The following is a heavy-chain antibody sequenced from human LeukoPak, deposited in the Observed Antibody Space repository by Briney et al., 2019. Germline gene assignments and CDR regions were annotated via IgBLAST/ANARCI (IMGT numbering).Heavy chain of an antibody. CDR1: GFTFSDYY. CDR3: AKVGARYYFDY. CDR2: ISSSSSYT. Sequence: GGSLRLSCAASGFTFSDYYMSWIRQAPGKGLEWVSYISSSSSYTNYADSVKGRFTISRDNAKNSLHLQMNSLRAEDTALYYCAKVGARYYFDYWGQGTLVTVSS. V-gene: IGHV3-11*05. J-gene: IGHJ4*02.